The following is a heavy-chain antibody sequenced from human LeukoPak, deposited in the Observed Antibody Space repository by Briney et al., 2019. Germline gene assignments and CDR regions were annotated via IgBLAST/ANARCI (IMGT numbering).Heavy chain of an antibody. J-gene: IGHJ4*02. CDR1: DGSISNYY. CDR2: IYYTGGT. CDR3: ARVTDWNDFDY. Sequence: SETLSLTCTVSDGSISNYYWSWIRQPPGKTLEWIGYIYYTGGTNYNPSLKSRVTISVDTSKNQFSLKLSSVTAADTAVYYCARVTDWNDFDYWGQGTLVTVSS. V-gene: IGHV4-59*01. D-gene: IGHD1-1*01.